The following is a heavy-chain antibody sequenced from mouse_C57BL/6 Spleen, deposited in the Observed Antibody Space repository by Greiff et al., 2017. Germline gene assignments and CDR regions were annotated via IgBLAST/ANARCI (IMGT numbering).Heavy chain of an antibody. Sequence: QVQLQQSGPELVKPGASVKISCKASGYAFSSSWINWVKQRPGKGLEWIGRIYPGDGDTNYNGKFKGKATLTADKSSSTAYMQLSSLTSEDSAVYFCAGNWAEGFWGQGTTLTVSS. J-gene: IGHJ2*01. V-gene: IGHV1-82*01. CDR2: IYPGDGDT. D-gene: IGHD4-1*01. CDR1: GYAFSSSW. CDR3: AGNWAEGF.